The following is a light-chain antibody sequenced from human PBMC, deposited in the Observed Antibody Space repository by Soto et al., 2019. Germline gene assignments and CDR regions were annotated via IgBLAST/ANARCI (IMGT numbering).Light chain of an antibody. CDR1: QDIKKY. V-gene: IGKV1-33*01. CDR3: QHYHSVPFT. CDR2: GAS. Sequence: DIQITQSPSSLSASVGDRVTITCHASQDIKKYLNWYQQKPGKAPKLLISGASSLETGVPSRFSGSGSGIHFTFTISSMQPQDIAKYYCQHYHSVPFTLGPGTKVDIK. J-gene: IGKJ3*01.